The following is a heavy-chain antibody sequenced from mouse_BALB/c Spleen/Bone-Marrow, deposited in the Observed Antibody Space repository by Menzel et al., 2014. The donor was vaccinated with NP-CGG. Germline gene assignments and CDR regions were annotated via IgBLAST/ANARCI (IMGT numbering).Heavy chain of an antibody. V-gene: IGHV1S130*01. CDR3: ARSTTATYFDV. J-gene: IGHJ1*01. CDR1: GYTFTSSW. CDR2: IHPNSGNT. Sequence: VQLQQSGSVLVRPGASVKLSCKASGYTFTSSWMHWAKQRPGQGLEWIGEIHPNSGNTNYNDKFKGKATLTVDTSSSTAYVDLSRLTSEDSAVYYSARSTTATYFDVWGAGTTVTVSS. D-gene: IGHD1-2*01.